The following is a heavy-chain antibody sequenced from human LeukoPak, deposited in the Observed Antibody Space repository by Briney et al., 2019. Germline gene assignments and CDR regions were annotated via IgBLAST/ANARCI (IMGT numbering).Heavy chain of an antibody. CDR3: ARYSYGSYWYFDL. Sequence: PGGSLRLSCAASGFTFSSYSMNWVRQAPGKGLEWVSSISSSGSYIYYADSVKGRFTISRDNAKNSLYLQMNSLRAEDTAVYYCARYSYGSYWYFDLWGRGTLVTVSS. CDR1: GFTFSSYS. CDR2: ISSSGSYI. V-gene: IGHV3-21*01. D-gene: IGHD5-18*01. J-gene: IGHJ2*01.